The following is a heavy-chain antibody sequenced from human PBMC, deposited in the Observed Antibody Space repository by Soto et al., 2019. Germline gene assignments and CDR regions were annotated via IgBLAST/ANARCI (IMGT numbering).Heavy chain of an antibody. V-gene: IGHV4-30-2*01. CDR2: IYDSGGT. J-gene: IGHJ5*02. D-gene: IGHD3-22*01. CDR1: GGSISSGGYS. CDR3: ARGGYYDSSGYYGP. Sequence: SETLSLTCTVSGGSISSGGYSWSWIRQPPGKGLEWIGYIYDSGGTYYNPSLKRRVTMSVDTSKNQFSLKLSSVTAADTAVYCCARGGYYDSSGYYGPWGQGTLVTVSS.